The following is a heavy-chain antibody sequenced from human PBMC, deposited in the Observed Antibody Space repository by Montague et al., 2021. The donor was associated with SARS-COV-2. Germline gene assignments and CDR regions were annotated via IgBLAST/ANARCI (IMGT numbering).Heavy chain of an antibody. J-gene: IGHJ3*02. CDR1: GFTFSSYA. CDR2: ISNDGSNI. D-gene: IGHD3-22*01. CDR3: HVGDTSGYWGFDI. Sequence: SLRLSCAASGFTFSSYAMHWVRQAPGKGLEWVALISNDGSNIYYADSVKGRFTISRDNSKNTLYLQMNSLRADDTSLYYCHVGDTSGYWGFDIWGQGTMVTVSS. V-gene: IGHV3-30*03.